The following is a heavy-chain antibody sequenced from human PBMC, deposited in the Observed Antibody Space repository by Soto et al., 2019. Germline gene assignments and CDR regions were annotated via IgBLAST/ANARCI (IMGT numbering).Heavy chain of an antibody. D-gene: IGHD6-19*01. CDR3: ARVRSGWGIDY. CDR2: IYHSGST. CDR1: GGSISSGGYS. J-gene: IGHJ4*02. Sequence: QLHLQESGSGLVKPSQTLSLTCAVSGGSISSGGYSWSWIRQPPGKGLNYIGYIYHSGSTYYNPSLKSRVTISVDRSKNQFSLKLSSVTAADTAVYYCARVRSGWGIDYWGQGTRVTVSS. V-gene: IGHV4-30-2*01.